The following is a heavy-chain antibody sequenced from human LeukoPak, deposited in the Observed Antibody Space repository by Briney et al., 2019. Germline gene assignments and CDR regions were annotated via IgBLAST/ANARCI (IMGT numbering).Heavy chain of an antibody. CDR1: GGSFSGYY. Sequence: SETLSLTCAVYGGSFSGYYWSWIRQPPGKGLEWIGEINHSGSTNYNPSLKSRVTISVDTSKNQFSLKLSSVTAADTAVYYCARDTYYDFWSGYYSKNNWFDPWGQGTLVTVSS. CDR3: ARDTYYDFWSGYYSKNNWFDP. D-gene: IGHD3-3*01. CDR2: INHSGST. V-gene: IGHV4-34*01. J-gene: IGHJ5*02.